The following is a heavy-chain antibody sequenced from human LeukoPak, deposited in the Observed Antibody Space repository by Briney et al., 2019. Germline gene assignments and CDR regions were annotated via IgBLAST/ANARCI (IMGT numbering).Heavy chain of an antibody. CDR2: ISYNGSNK. CDR1: GFTFSSYA. V-gene: IGHV3-30-3*01. Sequence: PGRSLRLSCAASGFTFSSYAMHWVRQAPGKGLEWVAVISYNGSNKYYADSVKGRFTISRDNSKNTLYLQMNSLRAEDTAVYYCARESTYDSSGYYSPPHAFDIWGQGTMVTVSS. CDR3: ARESTYDSSGYYSPPHAFDI. J-gene: IGHJ3*02. D-gene: IGHD3-22*01.